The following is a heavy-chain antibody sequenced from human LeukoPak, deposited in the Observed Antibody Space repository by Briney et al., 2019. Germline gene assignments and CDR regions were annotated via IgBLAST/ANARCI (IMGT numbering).Heavy chain of an antibody. CDR2: IYYSGST. CDR1: GGSVSSGSYY. V-gene: IGHV4-61*01. CDR3: ARVPISTTARGYFDY. Sequence: SETLSLTCTVSGGSVSSGSYYWSWMRQPPGKGLEWIGYIYYSGSTTYNPSPKSRVTISVDTSKNKFSPKLSSVTAADTAVYYCARVPISTTARGYFDYWGQGTLVTVSS. D-gene: IGHD4-17*01. J-gene: IGHJ4*02.